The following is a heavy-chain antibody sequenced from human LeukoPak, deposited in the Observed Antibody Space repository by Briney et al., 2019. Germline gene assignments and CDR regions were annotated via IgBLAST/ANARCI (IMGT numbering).Heavy chain of an antibody. CDR3: ARVKVYCSGGSCYPNWFDP. D-gene: IGHD2-15*01. Sequence: GASVKVSCKASGYTFTGYYMHWVRQAPGQGLEWMGWINPNSGNTGYAQKFQGRVTMTRNTSISTAYMELSSLRSEDTAVYYCARVKVYCSGGSCYPNWFDPWGQGTLVTVSS. J-gene: IGHJ5*02. V-gene: IGHV1-8*02. CDR2: INPNSGNT. CDR1: GYTFTGYY.